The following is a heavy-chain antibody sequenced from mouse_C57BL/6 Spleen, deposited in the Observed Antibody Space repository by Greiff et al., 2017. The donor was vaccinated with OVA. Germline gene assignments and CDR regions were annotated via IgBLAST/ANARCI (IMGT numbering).Heavy chain of an antibody. D-gene: IGHD2-5*01. V-gene: IGHV1-47*01. CDR3: ARMNSNYVDAMDY. CDR1: GYTFTTYP. J-gene: IGHJ4*01. CDR2: FHPYNDDT. Sequence: LVESGAELVKPGASVKMSCKASGYTFTTYPIEWMKQNHGKSLEWIGNFHPYNDDTKYNEKFKGKATLTVEKSSSTVYLELSRLTSDDSAVYYGARMNSNYVDAMDYWGQGTSVTVSS.